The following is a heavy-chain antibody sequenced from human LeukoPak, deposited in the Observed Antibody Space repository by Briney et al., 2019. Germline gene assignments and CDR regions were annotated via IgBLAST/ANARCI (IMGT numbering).Heavy chain of an antibody. CDR2: INHSGST. D-gene: IGHD2-15*01. V-gene: IGHV4-34*01. CDR3: ARGVGRYCSGGSCYPPDEFDY. Sequence: PSETLSLTCAVYGGSFSGYYWSWIRQPPGKGLEWIGEINHSGSTNYNPSLKSRVTISVDTSKNQFSLKLSSVTAADTAVYYCARGVGRYCSGGSCYPPDEFDYWGQGTLVTVSS. J-gene: IGHJ4*02. CDR1: GGSFSGYY.